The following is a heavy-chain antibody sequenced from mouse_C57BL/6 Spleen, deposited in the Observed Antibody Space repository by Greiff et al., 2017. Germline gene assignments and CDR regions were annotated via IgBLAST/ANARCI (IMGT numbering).Heavy chain of an antibody. V-gene: IGHV1-9*01. CDR3: ARNYGRSYAMYD. Sequence: QVQLLQSGAELMKPGASVKLSCKATGYTFTGYWIEWVKQRPGHGLEWIGEILPGCGSNNYNEKLKGKATFTADTSYNTAYMQLSSLTTEYSAIYDCARNYGRSYAMYDWGQGASVTVSS. CDR1: GYTFTGYW. D-gene: IGHD1-1*01. J-gene: IGHJ4*01. CDR2: ILPGCGSN.